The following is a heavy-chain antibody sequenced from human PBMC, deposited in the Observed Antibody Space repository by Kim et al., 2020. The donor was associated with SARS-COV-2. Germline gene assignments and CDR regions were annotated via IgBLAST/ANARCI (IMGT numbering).Heavy chain of an antibody. D-gene: IGHD2-15*01. J-gene: IGHJ4*02. Sequence: GNTKYSQKFQGRVTITRDTSASTAYMELSSLRSEDTAVYYCASLKRGWWGWGQGTLVTVSS. V-gene: IGHV1-3*01. CDR3: ASLKRGWWG. CDR2: GNT.